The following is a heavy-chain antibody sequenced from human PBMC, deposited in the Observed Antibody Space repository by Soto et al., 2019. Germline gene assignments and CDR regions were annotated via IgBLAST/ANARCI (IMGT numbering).Heavy chain of an antibody. J-gene: IGHJ4*02. CDR2: IYYSGST. V-gene: IGHV4-59*01. D-gene: IGHD5-18*01. CDR3: AGRYGYSFDY. CDR1: GGSIRSYY. Sequence: PSETLSLTCTVSGGSIRSYYWSWIRQPPGKGLEWIGYIYYSGSTNYNPSLKSRVTISVDTSKNQFSLKLSSVTAADTAVYYCAGRYGYSFDYWGQGTLVTVSS.